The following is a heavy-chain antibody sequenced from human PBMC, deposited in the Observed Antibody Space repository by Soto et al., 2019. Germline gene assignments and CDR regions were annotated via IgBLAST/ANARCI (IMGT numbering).Heavy chain of an antibody. Sequence: QLQLQESGPGLVKPSETLSLTCTVSSASISSSSYTWGWIRQPPGKGLEWIGSIYYSGTTYYNPCLHRRAALSVVTSEDPLPPPVASMSAADAAVYYWACLHGCCLKSSGEGDYAIGVWSKGTTVTVAS. CDR2: IYYSGTT. V-gene: IGHV4-39*01. CDR3: ACLHGCCLKSSGEGDYAIGV. CDR1: SASISSSSYT. J-gene: IGHJ6*04. D-gene: IGHD6-25*01.